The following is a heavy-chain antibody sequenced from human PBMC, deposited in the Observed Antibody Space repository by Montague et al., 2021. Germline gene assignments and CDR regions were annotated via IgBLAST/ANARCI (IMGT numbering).Heavy chain of an antibody. D-gene: IGHD7-27*01. V-gene: IGHV4-59*02. CDR1: GGSVNGYD. CDR2: MRSSGSP. Sequence: SETLSLTCSVSGGSVNGYDWSWIRQPPGKGLEWIGYMRSSGSPNYNPSFKSRLAISIDRSRNQFSLELSFVTAADTAIYFCGRDYWGSIDYWCHGILVTVSS. CDR3: GRDYWGSIDY. J-gene: IGHJ4*01.